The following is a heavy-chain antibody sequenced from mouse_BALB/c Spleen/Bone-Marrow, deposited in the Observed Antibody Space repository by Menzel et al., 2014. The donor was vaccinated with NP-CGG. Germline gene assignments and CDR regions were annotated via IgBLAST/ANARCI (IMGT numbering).Heavy chain of an antibody. Sequence: VQLQQSGAELVRPGASVKLSCKASGYTFTSYWMNWVKQRPGQGLEWIGMIDPSDSETHYNQMFKDKATLTVDKSSSTAYMQLXSLTSEDSAVYXXXXXXXXXXFXFAYWGXXTLVTVSA. CDR1: GYTFTSYW. V-gene: IGHV1-61*01. J-gene: IGHJ3*01. CDR3: XXXXXXXXFXFAY. CDR2: IDPSDSET.